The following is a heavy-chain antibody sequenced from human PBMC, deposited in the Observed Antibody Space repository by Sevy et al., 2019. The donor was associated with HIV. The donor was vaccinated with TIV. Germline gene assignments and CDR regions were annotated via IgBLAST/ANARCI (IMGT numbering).Heavy chain of an antibody. CDR3: AKFGGGDDSSGC. D-gene: IGHD3-22*01. V-gene: IGHV3-30-3*02. Sequence: GGSLRLSCAASGFTFSSYAMHWVRQAPGKGLEWVAVISYDGSNKYYADSVKGRFTISRDNSKNTLYLQMNSLRAEDTAVYYCAKFGGGDDSSGCWGQGTLVTVSS. CDR1: GFTFSSYA. J-gene: IGHJ4*02. CDR2: ISYDGSNK.